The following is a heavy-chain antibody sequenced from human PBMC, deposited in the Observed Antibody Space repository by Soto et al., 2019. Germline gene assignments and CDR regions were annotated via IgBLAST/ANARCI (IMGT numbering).Heavy chain of an antibody. CDR3: ASGDSSSWYLIGY. Sequence: QVQLVESGGGVAQPGRSLRLSCAASGFTFSSYAMHWVRQAPGKGLEWVAVISYDGNNRYYADSVKGRFTISRDNSKNTLYLQMNSLRAEDTAVYYCASGDSSSWYLIGYWGQGTLVTVSS. CDR1: GFTFSSYA. D-gene: IGHD6-13*01. CDR2: ISYDGNNR. J-gene: IGHJ4*02. V-gene: IGHV3-30-3*01.